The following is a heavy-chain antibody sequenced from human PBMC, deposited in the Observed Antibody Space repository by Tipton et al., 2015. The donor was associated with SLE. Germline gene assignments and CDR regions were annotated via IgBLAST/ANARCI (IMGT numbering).Heavy chain of an antibody. J-gene: IGHJ4*02. D-gene: IGHD3-22*01. CDR2: ISRSGGTI. CDR1: GFTFSSYE. Sequence: SLRLSCAASGFTFSSYEMNWVRQAPGKGLEWVSYISRSGGTIYYADSVKGRFTISRDNVKNSLYLQMNSLRAEDTAVYYCARGAFEDYDSSGYYGYWGQGALVTVSS. V-gene: IGHV3-48*03. CDR3: ARGAFEDYDSSGYYGY.